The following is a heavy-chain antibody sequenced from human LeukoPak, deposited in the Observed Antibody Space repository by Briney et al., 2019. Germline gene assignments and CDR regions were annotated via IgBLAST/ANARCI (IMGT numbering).Heavy chain of an antibody. V-gene: IGHV3-48*01. Sequence: GGSLRLSCAASGFTFSSYSMSWVRQAPGKGLEWVSYISSSSTIYYADSVKGRFTISRDNAKNSLYLQMNSLRAEDTAVYYCARDLRGSYSFDYWGQGTLVTVSS. CDR1: GFTFSSYS. CDR2: ISSSSTI. J-gene: IGHJ4*02. D-gene: IGHD1-26*01. CDR3: ARDLRGSYSFDY.